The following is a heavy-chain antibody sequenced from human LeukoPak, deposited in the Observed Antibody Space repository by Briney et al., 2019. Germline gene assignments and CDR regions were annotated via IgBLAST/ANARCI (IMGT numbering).Heavy chain of an antibody. V-gene: IGHV1-18*01. Sequence: ASVKVSCKTSGYTFSNYNITWVRQAPGQGLEWMGWINTYHGNTNYAQSLRGRATMTTDTSTSTAYMELRSLRSDDTAVYYCARDQVAYCGGDCYPDYWGQGTLVTVSS. D-gene: IGHD2-21*02. CDR3: ARDQVAYCGGDCYPDY. J-gene: IGHJ4*02. CDR2: INTYHGNT. CDR1: GYTFSNYN.